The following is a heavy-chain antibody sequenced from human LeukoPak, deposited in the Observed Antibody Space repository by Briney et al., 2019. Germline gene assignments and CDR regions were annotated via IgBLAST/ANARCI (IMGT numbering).Heavy chain of an antibody. J-gene: IGHJ4*02. CDR1: GFTFSNAW. Sequence: GGSLRLSCAASGFTFSNAWMSWVRQAPGKGLEWVSVIYSGGSTYYADSVKGRFTIPRHNSKNTLYLQMNSLRAEDTAVYYCVTGYSLGFDYWGQGTLVTVSS. V-gene: IGHV3-53*04. CDR3: VTGYSLGFDY. CDR2: IYSGGST. D-gene: IGHD3-9*01.